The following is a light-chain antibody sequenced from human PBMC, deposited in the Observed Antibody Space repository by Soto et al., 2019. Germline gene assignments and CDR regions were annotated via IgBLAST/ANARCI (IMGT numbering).Light chain of an antibody. CDR2: EVS. V-gene: IGLV2-18*02. J-gene: IGLJ1*01. Sequence: QSALTQPPSVSGSPGQSVTISCTGTSTDFVSYNRVSWYQQPPGTAPKLMIYEVSKRPSGVPDRFSGSKSGNTASLTISGIQAEDEGDYYCGSITRSSTSVFGTGTKVTVL. CDR1: STDFVSYNR. CDR3: GSITRSSTSV.